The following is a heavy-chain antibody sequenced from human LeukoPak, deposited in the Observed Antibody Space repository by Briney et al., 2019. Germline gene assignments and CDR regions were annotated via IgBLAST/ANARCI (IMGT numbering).Heavy chain of an antibody. D-gene: IGHD3-16*01. J-gene: IGHJ6*03. CDR3: AKAGLGGVTGYYYYYMDV. V-gene: IGHV3-23*01. CDR2: ISGSGGST. Sequence: PGGSLRLSCAASGFTFSNYAMSWVRQAPGKGLEWVSAISGSGGSTYYADSVKGRFTISRDNSKNTLYLQMNSLRAEDTAVYYCAKAGLGGVTGYYYYYMDVWGKGTTVTVSS. CDR1: GFTFSNYA.